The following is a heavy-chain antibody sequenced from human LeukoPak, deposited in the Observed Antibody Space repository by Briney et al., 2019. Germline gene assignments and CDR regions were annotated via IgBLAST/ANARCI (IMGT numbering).Heavy chain of an antibody. Sequence: SETLSLTCTVSGGSISSYYWSWIRQPPGKGLEWIGYIYYSGSTNYNPSLKSRVTISVDTSKNQFSLKLSSVTAADTAVYYCARESGDDWEYSSGWYFAFEIWGQGTMVTVSS. V-gene: IGHV4-59*01. CDR2: IYYSGST. CDR3: ARESGDDWEYSSGWYFAFEI. D-gene: IGHD6-19*01. J-gene: IGHJ3*02. CDR1: GGSISSYY.